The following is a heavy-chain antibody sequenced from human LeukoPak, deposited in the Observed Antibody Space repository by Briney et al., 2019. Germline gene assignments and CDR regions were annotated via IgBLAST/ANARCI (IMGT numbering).Heavy chain of an antibody. V-gene: IGHV4-61*01. CDR3: ARQEQQLIYNWFDP. J-gene: IGHJ5*02. D-gene: IGHD6-13*01. Sequence: SETLSLTCTVSGYSINSAFYWGWIRVPPGKGLEWIGYIYYSGSTNYNPSLKSRVTISVDTSKNQFSLKLSSVTAADTAVYYCARQEQQLIYNWFDPWGQGTLVTVSS. CDR1: GYSINSAFY. CDR2: IYYSGST.